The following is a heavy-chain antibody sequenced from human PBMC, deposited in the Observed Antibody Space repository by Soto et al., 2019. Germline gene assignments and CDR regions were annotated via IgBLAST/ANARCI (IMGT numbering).Heavy chain of an antibody. Sequence: QVQLVESGGGVVQPGRSLRLSCAASGFTFSGFTFSSYGMHWVRQAPGKGLEWVAVISYDGSNKYYVDSVKGRFTISRDNSKNTLYLEMNSLRAEDAGVYYCAKDGVSRAGYGDPGYHYYYMDVWGKGTTATVSS. CDR2: ISYDGSNK. V-gene: IGHV3-30*18. CDR1: GFTFSGFTFSSYG. D-gene: IGHD4-17*01. CDR3: AKDGVSRAGYGDPGYHYYYMDV. J-gene: IGHJ6*03.